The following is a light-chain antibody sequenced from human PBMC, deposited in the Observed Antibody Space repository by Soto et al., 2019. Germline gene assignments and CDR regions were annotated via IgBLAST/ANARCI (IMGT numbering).Light chain of an antibody. J-gene: IGKJ3*01. Sequence: IVLTQSPGTLSLSPGERATLSCRASQSLSSRSLAWYQQKVGQAPRLLIYGTSSRATGIADRFSGSGSGTDFTLAISRVEPEDFAVYYCQQYDTSVFTFGPGTRVDIK. CDR2: GTS. CDR1: QSLSSRS. CDR3: QQYDTSVFT. V-gene: IGKV3-20*01.